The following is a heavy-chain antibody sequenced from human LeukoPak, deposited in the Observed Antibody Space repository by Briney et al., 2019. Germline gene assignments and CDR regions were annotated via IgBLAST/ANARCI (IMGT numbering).Heavy chain of an antibody. J-gene: IGHJ5*02. CDR2: INPNSGGT. V-gene: IGHV1-2*02. Sequence: GASVKVSCKASGYTFTGYYMHWVRQAPGQGLEWMGWINPNSGGTNYAQKFQGRVTMTRDTSISTAYMELSRLRSDDTAVYYCARAIAAADSWFDPWGQGALVTVSS. CDR3: ARAIAAADSWFDP. CDR1: GYTFTGYY. D-gene: IGHD6-13*01.